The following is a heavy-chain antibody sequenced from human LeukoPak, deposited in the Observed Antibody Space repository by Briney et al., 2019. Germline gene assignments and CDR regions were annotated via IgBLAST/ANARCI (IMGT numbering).Heavy chain of an antibody. V-gene: IGHV3-48*04. J-gene: IGHJ6*02. D-gene: IGHD4-17*01. Sequence: GGSLRLSCAASGFPFSSYSLNWVRQAPGKGLEWVSFIRDSSITIYYADSVKGRFTISRDNAEKSLYLQMNSLRAEDTAVYYCASLTTVTTFSYYYGMDVWGQGTTVTVSS. CDR3: ASLTTVTTFSYYYGMDV. CDR2: IRDSSITI. CDR1: GFPFSSYS.